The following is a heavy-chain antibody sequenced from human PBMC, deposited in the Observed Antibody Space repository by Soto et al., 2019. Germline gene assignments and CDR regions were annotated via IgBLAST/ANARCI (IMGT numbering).Heavy chain of an antibody. D-gene: IGHD6-13*01. CDR1: GYTFTGYY. J-gene: IGHJ4*02. CDR3: ARDSRAAAAGDYFDY. V-gene: IGHV1-2*02. Sequence: ASVQVSCQASGYTFTGYYMHSLLEAPVQGLEWMGWINPNSGGTNYAQKFQGRVTMTRDTSISTAYMELSRLRSDDTAVYYCARDSRAAAAGDYFDYWGQGTLVTVSS. CDR2: INPNSGGT.